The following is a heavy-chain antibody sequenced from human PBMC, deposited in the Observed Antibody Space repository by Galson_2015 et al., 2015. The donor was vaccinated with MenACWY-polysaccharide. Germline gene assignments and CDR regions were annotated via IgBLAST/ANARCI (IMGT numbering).Heavy chain of an antibody. V-gene: IGHV3-7*01. CDR2: IKQDGCEK. J-gene: IGHJ4*02. D-gene: IGHD1-1*01. CDR3: ARVGLQLYFEH. CDR1: GFTFSSYW. Sequence: SLRLSCAASGFTFSSYWMGWVRQAPGKGLEWVANIKQDGCEKYYVDSVKGRFTISRDNAKTSLYLQMNSLRAEDTAVYYCARVGLQLYFEHWGQGTLVTVSS.